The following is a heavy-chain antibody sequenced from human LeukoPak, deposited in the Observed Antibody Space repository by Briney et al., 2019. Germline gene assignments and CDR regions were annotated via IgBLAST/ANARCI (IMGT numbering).Heavy chain of an antibody. V-gene: IGHV3-7*01. D-gene: IGHD6-6*01. CDR1: GFTFSSYW. J-gene: IGHJ4*02. Sequence: PGGSLRLSCAASGFTFSSYWMSWVRQAPGKGLEWVANIKQDGSEKYYVDSVKGRFTISRDNAKSSLYLQMNSLRAEDTAVYYCARDGVGSSSDYWGQGTLVTVSS. CDR3: ARDGVGSSSDY. CDR2: IKQDGSEK.